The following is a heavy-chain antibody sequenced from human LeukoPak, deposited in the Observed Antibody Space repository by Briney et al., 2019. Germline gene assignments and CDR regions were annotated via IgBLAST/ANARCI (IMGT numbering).Heavy chain of an antibody. D-gene: IGHD2-15*01. V-gene: IGHV3-53*01. CDR1: GFTVSHNY. J-gene: IGHJ1*01. CDR2: IYSGGST. Sequence: GASLRLSCAASGFTVSHNYMTWVRQAPGKGLEWVSTIYSGGSTYYADSVKGRFTISRDNSKNTLYLQMNSLRAEDTAVYYCGILPGSGHWGQGTLVTVSS. CDR3: GILPGSGH.